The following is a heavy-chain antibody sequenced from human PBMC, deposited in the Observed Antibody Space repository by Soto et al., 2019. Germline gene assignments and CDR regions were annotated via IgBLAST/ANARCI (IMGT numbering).Heavy chain of an antibody. CDR3: AKDRGYSYAHYYFDY. J-gene: IGHJ4*02. CDR1: GFTFSSYS. D-gene: IGHD5-18*01. CDR2: ISSSSSYI. V-gene: IGHV3-21*04. Sequence: GGSLRLSCAASGFTFSSYSMNWVRQAPGKGLEWVSSISSSSSYIYYADSVKGRFTISRDNSKNTLYLQMNSLRAEDTAVYYCAKDRGYSYAHYYFDYWGQGTLVTVSS.